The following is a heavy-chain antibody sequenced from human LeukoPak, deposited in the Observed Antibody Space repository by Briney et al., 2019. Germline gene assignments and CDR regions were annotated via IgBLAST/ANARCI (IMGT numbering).Heavy chain of an antibody. CDR1: GFSFRAFW. D-gene: IGHD5-18*01. V-gene: IGHV3-7*01. J-gene: IGHJ4*02. Sequence: GGSLRLSCAASGFSFRAFWMTWVRQAPGKGLEWVANIKQGGSVKYYVDSVKGRFTISRDNAKNSLYLQMNSLRAEDTAVYYCTRRGYGYWGQGTLVTVSS. CDR2: IKQGGSVK. CDR3: TRRGYGY.